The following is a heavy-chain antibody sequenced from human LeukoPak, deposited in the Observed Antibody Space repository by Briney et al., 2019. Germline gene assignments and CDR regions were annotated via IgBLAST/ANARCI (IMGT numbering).Heavy chain of an antibody. V-gene: IGHV3-23*01. D-gene: IGHD5-12*01. CDR1: GFTFTKYA. CDR2: IGGSGTKT. J-gene: IGHJ4*02. CDR3: ARGPSGYHNT. Sequence: GGSLRLSCAASGFTFTKYAMSWVRQAAGKGLEWVSAIGGSGTKTFYAESVKGRFTISRDNSKNTLYLQMNSLRAEDTAVYYCARGPSGYHNTGGQGTLVTVSS.